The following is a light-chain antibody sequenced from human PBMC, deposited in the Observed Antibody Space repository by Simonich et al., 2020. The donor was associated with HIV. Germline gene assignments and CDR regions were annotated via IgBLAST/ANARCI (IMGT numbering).Light chain of an antibody. Sequence: NFMLTQPHSVSESPGKTVTMSCTHSSGSIASNYVQWYQQRPGSGHTTVIYDDNQRPSGVPDRFSGSIDSSSNSASLTISGLKTEDEADYFCQSYDSNNHWVFGGGTKLTVL. J-gene: IGLJ3*02. V-gene: IGLV6-57*03. CDR3: QSYDSNNHWV. CDR2: DDN. CDR1: SGSIASNY.